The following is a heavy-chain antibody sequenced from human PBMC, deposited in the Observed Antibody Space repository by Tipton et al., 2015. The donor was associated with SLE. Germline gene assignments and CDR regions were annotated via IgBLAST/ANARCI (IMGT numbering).Heavy chain of an antibody. CDR1: GRSFSGYY. V-gene: IGHV4-34*01. CDR3: ARVVAAAGTAFDI. Sequence: TLSLTCAVYGRSFSGYYWSWIRQPPGKGLEWIGEINHSGSTNYNPSLKSRVTISVDTSKNQFSLKLSSVTAADTAVYYCARVVAAAGTAFDIWGQGTMVTVSS. J-gene: IGHJ3*02. CDR2: INHSGST. D-gene: IGHD6-13*01.